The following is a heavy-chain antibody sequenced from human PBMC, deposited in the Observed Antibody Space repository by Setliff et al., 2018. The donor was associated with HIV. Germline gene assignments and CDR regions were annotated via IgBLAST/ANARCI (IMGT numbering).Heavy chain of an antibody. V-gene: IGHV4-59*12. CDR3: ARGPSGYYYYYAMDV. CDR2: IFYSGST. J-gene: IGHJ6*02. Sequence: SETLSLTCTVSGGSISSYYWSWIRQPPGEGLEWIGYIFYSGSTNYNPSLKSRVTISLDTSKNQFSLKLTSVTAADTAVYYCARGPSGYYYYYAMDVWGQGTTVTVSS. CDR1: GGSISSYY.